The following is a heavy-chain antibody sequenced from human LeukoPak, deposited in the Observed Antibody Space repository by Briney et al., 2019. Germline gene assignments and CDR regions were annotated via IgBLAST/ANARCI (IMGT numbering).Heavy chain of an antibody. V-gene: IGHV1-3*01. Sequence: GASVKVSCKASGYTFTSYAMHWVRQAPGQRLEWMGWINAGNGNTKYSQKFQGRVTITRDTSASTAYMELSSLGSEDTAVYYCARGWGSSGWYGNDAFDIWGQGTMVTVSS. CDR2: INAGNGNT. CDR1: GYTFTSYA. CDR3: ARGWGSSGWYGNDAFDI. J-gene: IGHJ3*02. D-gene: IGHD6-19*01.